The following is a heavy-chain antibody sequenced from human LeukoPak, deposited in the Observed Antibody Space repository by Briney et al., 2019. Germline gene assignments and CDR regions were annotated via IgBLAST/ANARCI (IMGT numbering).Heavy chain of an antibody. Sequence: GGSLRLSCAASGFTFSRYAMHWVRQAPGKGLEYVSAITSNGGSTYYANSVKGRFIISRDNSKNTLYLQLGSLRADDMAMYYCASPGAYYWGQGTLVTVSS. CDR2: ITSNGGST. CDR3: ASPGAYY. CDR1: GFTFSRYA. V-gene: IGHV3-64*01. J-gene: IGHJ4*02.